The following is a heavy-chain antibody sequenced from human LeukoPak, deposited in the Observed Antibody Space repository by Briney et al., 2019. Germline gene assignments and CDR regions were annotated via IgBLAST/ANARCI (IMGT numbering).Heavy chain of an antibody. D-gene: IGHD4-17*01. CDR3: AKDLGYGDYGD. CDR2: ISGSGGST. V-gene: IGHV3-23*01. J-gene: IGHJ4*02. CDR1: GFTFSSYA. Sequence: GGSLRLSCAASGFTFSSYAMSWVRQAPGKGLEWVLAISGSGGSTYYADSVKGRFTISRDNSKNTLYLQMNSLRAEDTAVYYCAKDLGYGDYGDWGQGTPVTVSS.